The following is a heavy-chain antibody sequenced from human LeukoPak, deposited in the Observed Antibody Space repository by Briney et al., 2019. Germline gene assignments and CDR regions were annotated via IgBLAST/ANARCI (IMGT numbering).Heavy chain of an antibody. J-gene: IGHJ4*02. Sequence: QAGGSLRLSCAASGFSVSRTYMHWFRQAPGKGLEWVSTLYRDGNTFYADYVRGRFIISRDNSKNTLHLQMNSLRVEDTAVYYRARDSGDGDYEPLDSWGQGTLVTVSS. D-gene: IGHD4-17*01. CDR1: GFSVSRTY. CDR2: LYRDGNT. CDR3: ARDSGDGDYEPLDS. V-gene: IGHV3-53*01.